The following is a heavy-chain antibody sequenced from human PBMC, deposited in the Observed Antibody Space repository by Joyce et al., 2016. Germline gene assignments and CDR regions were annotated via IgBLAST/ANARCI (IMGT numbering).Heavy chain of an antibody. V-gene: IGHV4-4*02. Sequence: GPGLVKPSGTLSLTCFVSGGSIGSTNWWSWVRQFPGKGLEWIGEVYHIGSTNYHPSLKSRVSISVDKSKNQFSLKLSSVTAADTAVYYCARADVTDVSLFYFDYWGQGTPVTVSS. CDR2: VYHIGST. J-gene: IGHJ4*02. CDR3: ARADVTDVSLFYFDY. CDR1: GGSIGSTNW. D-gene: IGHD2-21*02.